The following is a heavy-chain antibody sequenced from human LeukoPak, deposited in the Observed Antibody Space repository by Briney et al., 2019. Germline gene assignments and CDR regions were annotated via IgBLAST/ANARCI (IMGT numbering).Heavy chain of an antibody. CDR2: IIPIFGTA. D-gene: IGHD2-15*01. CDR3: ARRDIRGGYCSGGSRYGLDY. CDR1: GGTFSSYG. J-gene: IGHJ4*02. Sequence: SVKVSCKASGGTFSSYGISWVRQAPGQGLEWMGGIIPIFGTANYAQKFQGRVTITADKSTSTAYMELSSLRSEDTAVYYCARRDIRGGYCSGGSRYGLDYWGQGTLVTASS. V-gene: IGHV1-69*06.